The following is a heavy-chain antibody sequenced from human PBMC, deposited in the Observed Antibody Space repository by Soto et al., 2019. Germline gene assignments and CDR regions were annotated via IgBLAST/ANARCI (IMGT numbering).Heavy chain of an antibody. V-gene: IGHV3-20*01. J-gene: IGHJ4*02. CDR3: ASTYSSGWGSLPDY. D-gene: IGHD6-19*01. Sequence: GGSLRLSCAASGFTFDDYGMSWVRQAPGKGLEWVSGINWNGGSTGYADSVKGRFTISRDNAKNSLYLQMNSLRAEDTALYHCASTYSSGWGSLPDYWGQGTLVTVSS. CDR2: INWNGGST. CDR1: GFTFDDYG.